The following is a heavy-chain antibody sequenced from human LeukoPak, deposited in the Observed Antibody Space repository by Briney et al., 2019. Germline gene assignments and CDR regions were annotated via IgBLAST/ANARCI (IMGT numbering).Heavy chain of an antibody. D-gene: IGHD3-22*01. CDR2: IYYSGST. CDR3: ARVYSSGYYFDY. J-gene: IGHJ4*02. CDR1: GVSVSSGSYY. V-gene: IGHV4-30-4*08. Sequence: SETLSLTCTVSGVSVSSGSYYWSWIRQPPGKGLEWIGYIYYSGSTYYNPSLKSRVTISVDTSKNQFSLKLSSVTAADTAVYYCARVYSSGYYFDYWGQGTLVTVSS.